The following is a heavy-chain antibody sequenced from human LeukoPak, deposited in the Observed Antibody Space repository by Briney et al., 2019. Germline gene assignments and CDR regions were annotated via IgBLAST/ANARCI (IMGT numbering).Heavy chain of an antibody. CDR2: IRQDGSEK. CDR1: GFTLSSYW. D-gene: IGHD3-16*01. Sequence: GGSLRLSCAASGFTLSSYWMNWVRQAPGKGLEWVANIRQDGSEKYYVDSVKGRFTISRDNAKNSLYLQMNSLRVEDTAVYYCARGGGLWGQGTLVTVSS. J-gene: IGHJ4*02. CDR3: ARGGGL. V-gene: IGHV3-7*01.